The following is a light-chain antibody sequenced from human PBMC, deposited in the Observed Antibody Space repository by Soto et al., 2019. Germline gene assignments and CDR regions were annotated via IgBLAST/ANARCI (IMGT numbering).Light chain of an antibody. CDR3: QQYNSYSRT. CDR2: DAS. J-gene: IGKJ1*01. Sequence: DIQMTQSPSTLSASVGDRVTITCRASQSISSWLAWYQQKPGKAPKLLIYDASSLESWVPSRFSGSGSGTEFTLTISSLQPDDFATYYCQQYNSYSRTFGQGTKVEIK. V-gene: IGKV1-5*01. CDR1: QSISSW.